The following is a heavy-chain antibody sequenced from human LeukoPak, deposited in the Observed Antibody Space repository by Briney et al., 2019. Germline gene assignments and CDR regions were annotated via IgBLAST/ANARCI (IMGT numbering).Heavy chain of an antibody. CDR2: IYYSGST. Sequence: PSETLSLTCTVSGGSVSDYYWSWIRQPPGKGPEWIGYIYYSGSTNYNPSLRSRVTISMDTSKNQFSLKVRSVTAADTAVYYCAREKPFGETHYPTNWGQGTLVIVSS. CDR1: GGSVSDYY. CDR3: AREKPFGETHYPTN. V-gene: IGHV4-59*02. D-gene: IGHD3-10*01. J-gene: IGHJ4*02.